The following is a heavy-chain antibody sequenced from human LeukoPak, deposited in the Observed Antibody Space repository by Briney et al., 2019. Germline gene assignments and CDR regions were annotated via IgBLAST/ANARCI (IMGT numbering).Heavy chain of an antibody. CDR3: AKQRGQWLVIDY. J-gene: IGHJ4*02. V-gene: IGHV3-23*01. D-gene: IGHD6-19*01. CDR1: GFTFSSYA. CDR2: ISGSGGST. Sequence: PGGSLRLSCAASGFTFSSYAMSWVRQAPGKGLEWVAAISGSGGSTYYADSVKGRFTISRDNSKNTLYLQMNSLRAEDTAVYYCAKQRGQWLVIDYWGQGTLVTVSS.